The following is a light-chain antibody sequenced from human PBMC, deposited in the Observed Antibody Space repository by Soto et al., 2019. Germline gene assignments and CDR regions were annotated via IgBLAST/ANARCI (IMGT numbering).Light chain of an antibody. V-gene: IGKV3-20*01. Sequence: EIVLTQSPDTLSLSPGERATLSCRASQIVNGNSLAWYQQKPGQAPRLLIYGASSRPGGIPDKFSGSGSGTVFTFTINRLEPEDFAVYYCQQYGRSPYTFAQGTKLEI. J-gene: IGKJ2*01. CDR1: QIVNGNS. CDR2: GAS. CDR3: QQYGRSPYT.